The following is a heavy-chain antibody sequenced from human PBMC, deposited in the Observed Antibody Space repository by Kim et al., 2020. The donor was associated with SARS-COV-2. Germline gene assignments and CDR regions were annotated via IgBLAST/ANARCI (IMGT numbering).Heavy chain of an antibody. Sequence: SETLSLTCTVSFDSITSGGFHWSWIRQHPGRGLEWIGYIYSRGSAYYTPSLKSRATISMDTSKNQFSLNLKSVTDADTAVYYCARDPSRKWRYQGNWFDP. CDR2: IYSRGSA. D-gene: IGHD2-2*01. CDR3: ARDPSRKWRYQGNWFDP. CDR1: FDSITSGGFH. V-gene: IGHV4-31*03. J-gene: IGHJ5*02.